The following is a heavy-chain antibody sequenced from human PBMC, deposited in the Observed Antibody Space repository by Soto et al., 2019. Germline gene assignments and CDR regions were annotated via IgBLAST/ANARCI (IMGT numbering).Heavy chain of an antibody. V-gene: IGHV3-23*01. CDR3: ARDRATFDY. CDR1: GFTFTSYA. D-gene: IGHD1-26*01. CDR2: ISGSGSNT. Sequence: GGSLRLSCAASGFTFTSYAMSWVRLTPGKGLEWVSAISGSGSNTFYADSVRGRFTISRDNSKNTVFLQMDNLRAEDTAVYFCARDRATFDYWGQGTRVTVSS. J-gene: IGHJ4*02.